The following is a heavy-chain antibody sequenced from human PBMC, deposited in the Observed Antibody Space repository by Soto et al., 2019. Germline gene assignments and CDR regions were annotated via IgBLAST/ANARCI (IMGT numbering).Heavy chain of an antibody. CDR3: ARSSGGNFGIIIECSNWFDL. J-gene: IGHJ5*02. V-gene: IGHV1-46*01. D-gene: IGHD3-3*01. CDR2: INPRGGST. Sequence: CRAPGDTVTSQYLDWLGQSPGQGLACKGVINPRGGSTKYAQNFQGRITMTRDTSRSTVYMELSSLRSDDTSIYYCARSSGGNFGIIIECSNWFDLWGQATL. CDR1: GDTVTSQY.